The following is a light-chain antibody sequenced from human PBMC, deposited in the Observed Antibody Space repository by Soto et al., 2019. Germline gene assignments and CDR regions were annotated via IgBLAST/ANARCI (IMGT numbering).Light chain of an antibody. CDR1: SSNIGNNA. CDR3: AAWDDSLNGVV. J-gene: IGLJ2*01. CDR2: YDD. Sequence: QSVLTQPPSVSEAPRQRVTISCSGGSSNIGNNAVNWYQQLPGKAPKLLIYYDDLLPSGVSDRFSGSKSGTSASLAISGLQSEDEVDYYCAAWDDSLNGVVFGGGTKLTVL. V-gene: IGLV1-36*01.